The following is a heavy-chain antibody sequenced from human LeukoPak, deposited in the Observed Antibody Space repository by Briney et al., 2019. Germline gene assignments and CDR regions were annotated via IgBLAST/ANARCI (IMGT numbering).Heavy chain of an antibody. D-gene: IGHD3-22*01. V-gene: IGHV5-51*01. J-gene: IGHJ4*02. Sequence: GESLKISCKGSGYSFTSYWIGWVRQMPGKGLEWMGIIYPGDSDTRYSPSFQGQVTISADKSISTAYLQWSSLKASDTAMYYCARQIRHYDSSGFPPGAYFDYWGQGTLVTVSS. CDR3: ARQIRHYDSSGFPPGAYFDY. CDR1: GYSFTSYW. CDR2: IYPGDSDT.